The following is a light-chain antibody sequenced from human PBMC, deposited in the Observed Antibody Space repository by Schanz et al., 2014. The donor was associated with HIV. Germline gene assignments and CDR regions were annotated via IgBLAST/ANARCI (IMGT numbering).Light chain of an antibody. CDR2: LNSDGSH. CDR3: QTWGTGPRV. V-gene: IGLV4-69*01. Sequence: QLVLTQSPSASASLGASVKLTCTLSSGYSSYAIAWHQQQPEKGPRYLMKLNSDGSHSKGDGIPDRFSGSSSGAERYLTISSLQSEDEADYYCQTWGTGPRVFGGGTKLTVL. J-gene: IGLJ3*02. CDR1: SGYSSYA.